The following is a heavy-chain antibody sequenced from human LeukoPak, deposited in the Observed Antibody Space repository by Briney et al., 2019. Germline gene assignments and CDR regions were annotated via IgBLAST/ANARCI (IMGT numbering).Heavy chain of an antibody. D-gene: IGHD6-19*01. Sequence: GGSLRLSCAASGFTFSSYSMNWVRQAPGKGLEWVSSISSSSSYIYYSDSVKGRFTISRDNAKNSLYLQMNSLRAEDTAVYYCARVGSGWTIDYWGQGTLVTVSS. CDR2: ISSSSSYI. CDR1: GFTFSSYS. J-gene: IGHJ4*02. CDR3: ARVGSGWTIDY. V-gene: IGHV3-21*01.